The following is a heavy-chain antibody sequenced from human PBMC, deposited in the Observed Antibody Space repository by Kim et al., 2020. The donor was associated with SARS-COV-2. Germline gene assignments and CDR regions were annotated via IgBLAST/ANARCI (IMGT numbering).Heavy chain of an antibody. CDR1: GFAFDDYA. Sequence: GGSLRLFCAASGFAFDDYAMHWVRQGPGKGLEWVSGITWNGRDLGYADSVKGRFTISRDNAKSSLSLQMNSLQPEDTAFYYCAKDMDASGIAAAGYFQHWGQGTLVTVS. D-gene: IGHD6-13*01. V-gene: IGHV3-9*01. CDR2: ITWNGRDL. J-gene: IGHJ1*01. CDR3: AKDMDASGIAAAGYFQH.